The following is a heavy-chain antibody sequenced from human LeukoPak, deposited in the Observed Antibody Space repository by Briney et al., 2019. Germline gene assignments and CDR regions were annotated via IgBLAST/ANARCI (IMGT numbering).Heavy chain of an antibody. CDR2: ISGSGGST. V-gene: IGHV3-23*01. J-gene: IGHJ3*02. Sequence: PRGSLRLSCAASGFTFSSYAMSWVRQAPGKGLEWVSAISGSGGSTYYADSVKGRFTISRDNSKNTLYLQMNSLRAEDTAVYYCAKPDYGDYVRSAFDIWGQGTMVTVSS. CDR1: GFTFSSYA. D-gene: IGHD4-17*01. CDR3: AKPDYGDYVRSAFDI.